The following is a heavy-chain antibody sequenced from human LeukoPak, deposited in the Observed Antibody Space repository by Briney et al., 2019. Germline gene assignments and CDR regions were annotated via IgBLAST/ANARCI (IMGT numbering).Heavy chain of an antibody. CDR2: IHYGGST. J-gene: IGHJ4*02. D-gene: IGHD1-26*01. CDR3: ARSPDYSGSYRHFDY. CDR1: GGSISSGDYY. Sequence: SETLSLTCTVSGGSISSGDYYWSWIRQHPGKGLEWIGYIHYGGSTYYNPSLKSRVTISVDPSKNQFSLKLSSVTAADTAVYYCARSPDYSGSYRHFDYWGQGTLVTVSS. V-gene: IGHV4-31*03.